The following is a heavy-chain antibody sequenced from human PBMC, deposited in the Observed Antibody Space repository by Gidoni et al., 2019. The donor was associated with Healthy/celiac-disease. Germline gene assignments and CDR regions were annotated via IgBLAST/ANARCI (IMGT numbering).Heavy chain of an antibody. Sequence: SGSGGSTYYADSVKGRFTISRDNSKNTLYLQMNSLRAEDTAVYYCAKLDIVATITFHTRIPGVDYWGQGTLVTVSS. J-gene: IGHJ4*02. CDR3: AKLDIVATITFHTRIPGVDY. D-gene: IGHD5-12*01. V-gene: IGHV3-23*01. CDR2: SGSGGST.